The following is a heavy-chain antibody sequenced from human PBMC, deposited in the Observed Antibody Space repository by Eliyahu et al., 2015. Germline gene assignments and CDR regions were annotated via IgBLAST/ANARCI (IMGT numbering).Heavy chain of an antibody. D-gene: IGHD4-17*01. Sequence: QVQLQESGPGLVKPSETLSLTCTVSGGSISNYYWSWIRQPPGKGLGWIGYISLSGTTNYNPSLKSRVTISIDTSKNQFSLNLRSVTAADTAVYYCAKYGDYLNWGQGTLVTVSS. J-gene: IGHJ4*02. CDR2: ISLSGTT. V-gene: IGHV4-59*01. CDR3: AKYGDYLN. CDR1: GGSISNYY.